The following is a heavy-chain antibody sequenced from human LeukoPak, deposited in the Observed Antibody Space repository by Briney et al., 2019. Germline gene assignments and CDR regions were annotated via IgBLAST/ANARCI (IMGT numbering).Heavy chain of an antibody. Sequence: HPSETLSLTCIVSGGSLSSSSYYWGWIRQPPGKGLEWIGSIYYSGSTYYNPSLKSRVTISVDTSKNQFSLKLSSVTAADTAVYYCARSFVVPAAPSFDIWGQGTMVTVSS. CDR3: ARSFVVPAAPSFDI. V-gene: IGHV4-39*01. CDR2: IYYSGST. D-gene: IGHD2-2*01. CDR1: GGSLSSSSYY. J-gene: IGHJ3*02.